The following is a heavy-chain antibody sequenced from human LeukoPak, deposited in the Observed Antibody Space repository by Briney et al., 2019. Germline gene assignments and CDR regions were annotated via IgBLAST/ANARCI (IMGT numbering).Heavy chain of an antibody. CDR1: GYTFTSYD. D-gene: IGHD3-16*01. Sequence: PRASVRVSCKASGYTFTSYDINWVRQAPGQGLEWMGWTNPNSGNNGYAQKFQGRVTITRNTSIRTAYMELSSLRSEDTAVYYCARVIEGGDYADAFDIWGQGTMVTVSS. CDR2: TNPNSGNN. CDR3: ARVIEGGDYADAFDI. V-gene: IGHV1-8*03. J-gene: IGHJ3*02.